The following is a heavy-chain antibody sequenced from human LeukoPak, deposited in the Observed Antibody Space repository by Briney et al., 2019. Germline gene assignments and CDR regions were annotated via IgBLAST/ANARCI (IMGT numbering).Heavy chain of an antibody. CDR1: GGSVSSGSYY. CDR2: FYNSGST. Sequence: SETLSLTCTVSGGSVSSGSYYWSWIRQPPGKGLEWIGYFYNSGSTNYNPSLKSRVTISVDTSKNQFSLTLSSVAAADTAVYYCERGAMTDSSTFDYWGQGTLVTVSS. CDR3: ERGAMTDSSTFDY. V-gene: IGHV4-61*01. D-gene: IGHD2/OR15-2a*01. J-gene: IGHJ4*02.